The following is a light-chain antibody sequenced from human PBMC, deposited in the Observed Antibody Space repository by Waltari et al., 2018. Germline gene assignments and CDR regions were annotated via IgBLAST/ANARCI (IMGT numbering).Light chain of an antibody. CDR1: QGINTY. J-gene: IGKJ3*01. CDR3: QQANTYPFT. CDR2: YTN. V-gene: IGKV1-17*01. Sequence: DTQISQSPSSLSASLGDRVPITSRARQGINTYLKWYQQKPGKAPKLLIYYTNRLTSGVPSRFSGSGSGTEFTLTISSLQSEDVAVYYCQQANTYPFTFGPGTKVDIK.